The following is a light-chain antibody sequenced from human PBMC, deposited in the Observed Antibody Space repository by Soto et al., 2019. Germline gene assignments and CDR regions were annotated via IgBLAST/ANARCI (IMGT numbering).Light chain of an antibody. Sequence: EIVETQSPATLSVSPWDGATLYFRANQSVNSDLAWYQQKPGQAPRLLIYGASTRATGIPARFSGSGSGTEFTLTISSLRSEDFAVYYCQQYNNWPPITFGQGTRLEI. CDR2: GAS. V-gene: IGKV3D-15*01. CDR1: QSVNSD. CDR3: QQYNNWPPIT. J-gene: IGKJ5*01.